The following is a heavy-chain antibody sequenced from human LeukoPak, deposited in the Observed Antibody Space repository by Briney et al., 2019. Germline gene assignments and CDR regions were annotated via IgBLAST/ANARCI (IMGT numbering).Heavy chain of an antibody. V-gene: IGHV4-61*02. J-gene: IGHJ3*02. D-gene: IGHD7-27*01. CDR3: ARGSTGAGFEEAFDI. Sequence: SETLSLTCTVSGGSISSGSYYWSWNRQPAGKGLEWIGRIYASGSTHYNPSLKSRVTISVDTSKNQFSLEVTSVTAADTAVYYCARGSTGAGFEEAFDIWGQGTMVTVSS. CDR2: IYASGST. CDR1: GGSISSGSYY.